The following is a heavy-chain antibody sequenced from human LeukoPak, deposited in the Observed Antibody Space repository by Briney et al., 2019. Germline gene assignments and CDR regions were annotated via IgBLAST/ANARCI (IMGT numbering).Heavy chain of an antibody. CDR1: GGSFSGYY. D-gene: IGHD2-2*01. CDR2: INHSGST. J-gene: IGHJ5*02. Sequence: SETLSLTCAVYGGSFSGYYWSWIRQPPGKGLEWIGEINHSGSTSYNPSLKSRVTISVDTSKNQFSLKLSSVTAADTAVYYCARGLSDIVVVPALNWFDPWGQGTLVTVSS. V-gene: IGHV4-34*01. CDR3: ARGLSDIVVVPALNWFDP.